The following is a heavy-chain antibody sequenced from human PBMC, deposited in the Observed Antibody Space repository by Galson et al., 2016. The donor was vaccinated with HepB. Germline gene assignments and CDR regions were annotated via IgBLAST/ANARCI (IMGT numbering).Heavy chain of an antibody. CDR3: ARVRRDDRSGFFPDF. V-gene: IGHV4-31*03. D-gene: IGHD3-22*01. J-gene: IGHJ4*02. CDR2: IYYSGST. CDR1: GGSISSGYYY. Sequence: TLSLTCTVSGGSISSGYYYWSWIRQHPGKGLEWIGYIYYSGSTHYNPSLMSRLTISVDTSKNQFSLKLSSVNAADTAVYYCARVRRDDRSGFFPDFWGQGTLVTVSS.